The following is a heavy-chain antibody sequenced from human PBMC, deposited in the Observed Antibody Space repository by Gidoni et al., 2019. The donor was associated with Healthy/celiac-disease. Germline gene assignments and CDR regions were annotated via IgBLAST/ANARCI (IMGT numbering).Heavy chain of an antibody. Sequence: EVQLLESGGGLVQPGGSLSLSCAASGFPFSRYALSWVRQAPGKGLEWVSAISGSGGSTYYADSVKGRFTISRDNSKNTLYLQMNSLRAEDTAVYYCAKVGHDFYPILYYYYGMDVWGQGTTVTVSS. D-gene: IGHD3-3*01. J-gene: IGHJ6*02. V-gene: IGHV3-23*01. CDR1: GFPFSRYA. CDR2: ISGSGGST. CDR3: AKVGHDFYPILYYYYGMDV.